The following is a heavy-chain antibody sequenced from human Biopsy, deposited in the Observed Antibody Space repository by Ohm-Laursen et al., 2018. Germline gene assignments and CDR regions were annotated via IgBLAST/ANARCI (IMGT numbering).Heavy chain of an antibody. Sequence: RSLRLSCAASGFGMYAMHWVRQPPGKGLEWLAVIAYDGSNKYYAESVKGRFTISRDRSRGTVHLQMNSLRYEDTALYYCAKDGGQWLGGAFDIWGHGTMVSVSS. CDR3: AKDGGQWLGGAFDI. V-gene: IGHV3-30*18. CDR1: GFGMYA. CDR2: IAYDGSNK. D-gene: IGHD6-19*01. J-gene: IGHJ3*02.